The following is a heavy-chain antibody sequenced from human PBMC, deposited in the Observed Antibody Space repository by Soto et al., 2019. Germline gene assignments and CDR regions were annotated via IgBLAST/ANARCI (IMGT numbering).Heavy chain of an antibody. Sequence: QVQLQESGPRPVKPSQTLSLTCSVSGGSISSGDYYWSWIRQLPGMALEWIGHIYYIGTTTCNPSLKSRLRISIHTSKNQFSLKLHSVTAADTAVYYCARDDYGGNSGAFDIWGQGTMVTVSS. V-gene: IGHV4-31*03. CDR2: IYYIGTT. CDR3: ARDDYGGNSGAFDI. D-gene: IGHD4-17*01. CDR1: GGSISSGDYY. J-gene: IGHJ3*02.